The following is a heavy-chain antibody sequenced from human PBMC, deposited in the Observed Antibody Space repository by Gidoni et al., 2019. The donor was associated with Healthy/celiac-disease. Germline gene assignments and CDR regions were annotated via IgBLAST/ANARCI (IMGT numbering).Heavy chain of an antibody. D-gene: IGHD3-10*01. CDR1: GFSSSSYG. Sequence: HVQLVESGGGVVQPGRSLRLPWAAAGFSSSSYGMNGVRQAPGKGLEWVAVISYDGSNKYYADSVKGGFTIFRDNSKNTLYLQMNSLRAEDTAVYYCAKDLSDYPALFDYWGQGTLVTVSS. V-gene: IGHV3-30*18. J-gene: IGHJ4*02. CDR3: AKDLSDYPALFDY. CDR2: ISYDGSNK.